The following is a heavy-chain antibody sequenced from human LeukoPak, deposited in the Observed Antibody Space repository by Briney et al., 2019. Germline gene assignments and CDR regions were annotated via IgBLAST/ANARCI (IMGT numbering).Heavy chain of an antibody. V-gene: IGHV3-48*01. J-gene: IGHJ4*02. D-gene: IGHD3-22*01. CDR3: AREPRNYYDSSGYSY. Sequence: RGSLRLSCAASGFTFSSYAMSWVRQAPGKGLEWVSYISSSSSTIYYADSVKGRFTISRDNAKNSLYLQMNSLRAEDTAVYYCAREPRNYYDSSGYSYWGQGTLVTVSS. CDR1: GFTFSSYA. CDR2: ISSSSSTI.